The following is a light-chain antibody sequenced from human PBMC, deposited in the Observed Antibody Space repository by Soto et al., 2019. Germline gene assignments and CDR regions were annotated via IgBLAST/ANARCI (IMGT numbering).Light chain of an antibody. CDR1: QRVSNSW. J-gene: IGKJ1*01. CDR2: GAS. CDR3: QQYGSPPWT. Sequence: ELVLTQSPGTLSLSPGERATLSCRASQRVSNSWIAWYQHKPGQAPRLLIYGASSRAAGIPDRFSGGGSGTDFTLTITRLEPEDSAVFYCQQYGSPPWTFGQGPKVEIK. V-gene: IGKV3-20*01.